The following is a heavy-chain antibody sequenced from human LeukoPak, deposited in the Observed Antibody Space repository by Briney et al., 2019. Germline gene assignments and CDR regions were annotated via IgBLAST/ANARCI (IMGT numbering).Heavy chain of an antibody. J-gene: IGHJ4*02. CDR2: IKQDGSEK. V-gene: IGHV3-7*01. Sequence: GGSLRLSCAASGFTLSDYYMSWIRQAPGKGLEWVANIKQDGSEKYYVDSVKGRFTISRDNAKNSLYLQMNSLRAEDTAVYYCARNQLLFPNWGQGTLVTVSS. CDR3: ARNQLLFPN. D-gene: IGHD2-2*01. CDR1: GFTLSDYY.